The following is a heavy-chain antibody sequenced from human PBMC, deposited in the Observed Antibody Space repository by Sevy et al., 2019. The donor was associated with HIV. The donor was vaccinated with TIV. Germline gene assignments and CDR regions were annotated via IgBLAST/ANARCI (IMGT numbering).Heavy chain of an antibody. V-gene: IGHV3-30*09. CDR2: VSYDGSNK. CDR3: ARDRGAPPTAILYYCDF. CDR1: GFTFHSHA. D-gene: IGHD5-18*01. Sequence: GGSLRLSCVDSGFTFHSHAMHWVRQAPGKGLEWVAAVSYDGSNKFYTDSVKGRFVISRDNSKNTLYLQINSLRVEDTAVYHCARDRGAPPTAILYYCDFWGQGTLVTVSS. J-gene: IGHJ4*02.